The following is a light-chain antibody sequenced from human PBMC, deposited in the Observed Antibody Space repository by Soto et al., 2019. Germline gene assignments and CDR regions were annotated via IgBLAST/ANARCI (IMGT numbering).Light chain of an antibody. CDR1: QSVSGY. CDR3: QQYGNSPLFT. J-gene: IGKJ3*01. V-gene: IGKV3-20*01. CDR2: GAS. Sequence: EIVLTQSPGTLSLSPGESATLSCRASQSVSGYLAWYQQKPGQSPRLLIYGASNRAPGIPPRFIGTGSGTDVTLTISRLEPDDFGVYYCQQYGNSPLFTCGPGTKVDRK.